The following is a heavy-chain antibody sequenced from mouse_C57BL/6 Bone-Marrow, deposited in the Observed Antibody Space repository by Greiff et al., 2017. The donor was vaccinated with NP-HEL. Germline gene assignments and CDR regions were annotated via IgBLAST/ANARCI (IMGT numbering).Heavy chain of an antibody. J-gene: IGHJ1*03. CDR3: ARSTTVVARDWYFDV. V-gene: IGHV1-4*01. D-gene: IGHD1-1*01. CDR2: INPSSGYT. CDR1: GYTFTSYT. Sequence: VQLQESGAELARPGASVKMSCKASGYTFTSYTMHWVKQRPGQGLEWIGYINPSSGYTKYNQKFKDKATLTADKSSSTAYMQLSSLTSEDSAVYYCARSTTVVARDWYFDVWGTGTTVTVSS.